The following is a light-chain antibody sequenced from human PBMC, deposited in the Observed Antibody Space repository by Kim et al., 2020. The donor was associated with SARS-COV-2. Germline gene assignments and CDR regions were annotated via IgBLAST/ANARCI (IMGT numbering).Light chain of an antibody. Sequence: GPRCTLPCTGSSSTIGGNPVTWYQQFPGTAPKVVISRNDERPSGLSDRFSGSKSGTSASLAISGLQSEDEADYYCATWDDRLKGVVFGGGTQLTVL. CDR2: RND. J-gene: IGLJ3*02. V-gene: IGLV1-44*01. CDR3: ATWDDRLKGVV. CDR1: SSTIGGNP.